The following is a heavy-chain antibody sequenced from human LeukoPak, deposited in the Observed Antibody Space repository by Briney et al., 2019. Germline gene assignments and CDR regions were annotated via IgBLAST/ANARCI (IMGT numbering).Heavy chain of an antibody. D-gene: IGHD6-13*01. CDR3: ARAIAAAGPYYFDY. V-gene: IGHV3-30*04. CDR1: GFTFSSYA. J-gene: IGHJ4*02. Sequence: GRSLRLSCAASGFTFSSYAMHWVRQAPGKGLEWVAVISYDGSNKYYADSVEGRFTISRDNSKNTLYLQMNSLRAEDTAVYYCARAIAAAGPYYFDYWGQGTLVTVSS. CDR2: ISYDGSNK.